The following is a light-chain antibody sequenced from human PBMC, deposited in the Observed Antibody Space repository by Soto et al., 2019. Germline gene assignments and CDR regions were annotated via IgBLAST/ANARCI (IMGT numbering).Light chain of an antibody. Sequence: EIVMTQSPATLSASPGERATLSCRASQSVSRNLAWYQQKPGQAPRLLIYGASTRATGIPARFSGSGSGTEFTLTISSLQSEDFAVYYCLQYNTWTSTFDQGTKVEIK. CDR2: GAS. CDR3: LQYNTWTST. J-gene: IGKJ2*01. CDR1: QSVSRN. V-gene: IGKV3-15*01.